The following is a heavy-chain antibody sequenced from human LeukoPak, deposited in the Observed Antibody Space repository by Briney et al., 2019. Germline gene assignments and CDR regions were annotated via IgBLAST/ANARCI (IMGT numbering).Heavy chain of an antibody. CDR2: IYTSGST. CDR1: GGSISSGSYY. CDR3: ARASWVATDYGDEY. D-gene: IGHD4-17*01. J-gene: IGHJ4*02. Sequence: SETLPLTCTVSGGSISSGSYYWSWIRQPAGKGLEWIGRIYTSGSTNYNPSLKSRVTISVDTSKDQFSLKLSSVTAADTAVYYCARASWVATDYGDEYWGQGTLVTVSS. V-gene: IGHV4-61*02.